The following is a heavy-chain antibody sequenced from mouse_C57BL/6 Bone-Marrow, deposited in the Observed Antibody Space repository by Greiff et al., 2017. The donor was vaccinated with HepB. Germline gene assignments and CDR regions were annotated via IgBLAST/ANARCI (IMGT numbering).Heavy chain of an antibody. CDR2: IYPGSGST. CDR1: GYTFTSYW. CDR3: ARSNIYYYGSSSFYAMDY. V-gene: IGHV1-55*01. D-gene: IGHD1-1*01. Sequence: QVQLQQPGAELVKPGASVKMSCKASGYTFTSYWITWVKQRPGQGLEWIGDIYPGSGSTNYNEKFKSKATLTVDTSSSTAYMQLSSLTSEDSAVYYCARSNIYYYGSSSFYAMDYWGQGTSVTVSS. J-gene: IGHJ4*01.